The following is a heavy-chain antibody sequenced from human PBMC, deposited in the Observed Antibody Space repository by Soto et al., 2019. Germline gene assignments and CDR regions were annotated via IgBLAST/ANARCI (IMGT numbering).Heavy chain of an antibody. CDR2: ISYDGSNK. V-gene: IGHV3-30-3*01. CDR1: GFTFSSYA. CDR3: ARDSRGQLWSPSTAFDI. Sequence: QVQLVESGGGVVQPGRSLRLSCAASGFTFSSYAMHWVRQAPGKGLEWVAVISYDGSNKYYADSVKGRFTISRDNSKNKLYIQMMSLRAEDTAVYYCARDSRGQLWSPSTAFDIWGQGTMVTVSS. D-gene: IGHD5-18*01. J-gene: IGHJ3*02.